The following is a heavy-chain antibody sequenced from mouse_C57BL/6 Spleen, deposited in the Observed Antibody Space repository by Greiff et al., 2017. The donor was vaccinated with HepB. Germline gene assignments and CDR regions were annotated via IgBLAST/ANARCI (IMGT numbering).Heavy chain of an antibody. CDR3: AREGFLRSVAVFDY. J-gene: IGHJ2*01. V-gene: IGHV1-55*01. CDR1: GYTFTSYW. D-gene: IGHD1-1*01. CDR2: IYPGSGST. Sequence: QVQLQQPGAELVKPGASVKMSCKASGYTFTSYWITWVKQRPGQGLEWIGDIYPGSGSTNYNEKFKSKATLTVDTSSSTAYMQLSSLTSDDSAVYSCAREGFLRSVAVFDYWGQGTTLTVSS.